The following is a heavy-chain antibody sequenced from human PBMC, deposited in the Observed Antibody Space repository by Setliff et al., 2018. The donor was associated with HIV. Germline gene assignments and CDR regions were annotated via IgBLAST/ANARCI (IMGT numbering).Heavy chain of an antibody. CDR3: ARLNGSGSP. CDR2: IDHSGST. CDR1: GGSFSGYH. J-gene: IGHJ5*02. D-gene: IGHD3-10*01. Sequence: SETLSLTCAVYGGSFSGYHWSWIRQSPGKGLEWIGEIDHSGSTDDNPSLKSRVTISVDTSKNQFSLKLSSVSAADTAVYYCARLNGSGSPWGQGTLVTVSS. V-gene: IGHV4-34*01.